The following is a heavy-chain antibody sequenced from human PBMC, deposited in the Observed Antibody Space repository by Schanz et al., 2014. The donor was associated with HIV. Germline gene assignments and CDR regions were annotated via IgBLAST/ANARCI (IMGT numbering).Heavy chain of an antibody. CDR3: ASDLSVYSSSSSV. D-gene: IGHD6-13*01. J-gene: IGHJ6*02. V-gene: IGHV1-2*02. Sequence: QVQLVQSGAEVKKPGASVKLSCKASGYTFGNYYIHWVRQAPGQGLEWMGWINPNSGGTNYAQKFQGRVTMTRDTSISTAYMELSRLRSDDTAVYYCASDLSVYSSSSSVWGQGTTVTVSS. CDR2: INPNSGGT. CDR1: GYTFGNYY.